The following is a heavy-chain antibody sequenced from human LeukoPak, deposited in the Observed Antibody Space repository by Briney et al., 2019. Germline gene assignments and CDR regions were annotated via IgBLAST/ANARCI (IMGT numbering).Heavy chain of an antibody. CDR1: GGTFSRYA. CDR2: IIPIFGTA. D-gene: IGHD1-14*01. Sequence: AASVKVSCKASGGTFSRYAISWVRQSPGQGLEWMGGIIPIFGTANYAQRFQGRVTITADESTSTAYMELSSLRSEDTAVYYCASDSSEFRNLIPYWGQGTLVTVSS. CDR3: ASDSSEFRNLIPY. V-gene: IGHV1-69*01. J-gene: IGHJ4*02.